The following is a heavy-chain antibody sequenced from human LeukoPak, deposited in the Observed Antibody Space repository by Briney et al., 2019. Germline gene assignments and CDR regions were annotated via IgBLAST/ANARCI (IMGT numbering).Heavy chain of an antibody. CDR3: TARYFDWLFQDY. D-gene: IGHD3-9*01. CDR1: GFTFSNAW. CDR2: TKSKTGGGTT. J-gene: IGHJ4*02. Sequence: GGSLRPSCAASGFTFSNAWMSWVRQAPGKGLEWVGRTKSKTGGGTTDYAAPVKGRFTISRDDSKNTLYLQMNSLKTEDTAVYYCTARYFDWLFQDYWGQGTLVTVSS. V-gene: IGHV3-15*01.